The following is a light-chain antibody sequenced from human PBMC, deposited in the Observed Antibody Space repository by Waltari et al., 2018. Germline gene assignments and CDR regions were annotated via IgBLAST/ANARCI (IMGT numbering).Light chain of an antibody. CDR2: DVN. J-gene: IGLJ2*01. V-gene: IGLV2-14*03. CDR3: SSYTGGTTLVV. Sequence: QSALTQPASVSGSPGQSITISCTGTTSDVGGYNYVSWYQQHPGKAPKLVIYDVNKRPSGVSSRFSGSKSGNTASLTISGLQTEDEADYHCSSYTGGTTLVVFGGGTKLTVL. CDR1: TSDVGGYNY.